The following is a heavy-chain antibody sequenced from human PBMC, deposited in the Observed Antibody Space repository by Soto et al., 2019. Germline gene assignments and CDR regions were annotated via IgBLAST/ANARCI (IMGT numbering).Heavy chain of an antibody. D-gene: IGHD5-12*01. CDR1: GFTLSSYG. CDR3: AKAFWSGYDSDY. Sequence: EVQLLESGGGLVQPGGSLRLSCAASGFTLSSYGMSWVRQAPGKGLEWVSTISASGGSTQYADSVKGRFTISRDTSKNTLYLQMNSLRAEDPALYYCAKAFWSGYDSDYWGQGTLVTVSS. V-gene: IGHV3-23*01. CDR2: ISASGGST. J-gene: IGHJ4*02.